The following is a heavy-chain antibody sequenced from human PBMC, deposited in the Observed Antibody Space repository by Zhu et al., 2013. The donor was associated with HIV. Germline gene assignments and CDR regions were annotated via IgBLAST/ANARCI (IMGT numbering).Heavy chain of an antibody. CDR2: IIPIFGTT. CDR1: GGTFSTYV. Sequence: QVQLVQSGAEVKKPGSSVKVSCKASGGTFSTYVINWVRQAPRQGLEWMGGIIPIFGTTNYAQKFQGRVTITADKSTSTVYMALSSLRSEDTAVYYCATSGATITNYYFDYWGQGTLVTVSS. J-gene: IGHJ4*02. CDR3: ATSGATITNYYFDY. D-gene: IGHD4-4*01. V-gene: IGHV1-69*06.